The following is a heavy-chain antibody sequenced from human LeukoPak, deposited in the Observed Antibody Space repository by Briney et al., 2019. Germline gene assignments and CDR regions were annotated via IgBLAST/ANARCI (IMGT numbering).Heavy chain of an antibody. V-gene: IGHV1-2*02. CDR3: ARGSEGSGWYWGKGANDY. Sequence: ASVKVSCKASGYTFTGYYMHWVRQAPGQGLEWMGWINPNSGGTNYAQKFQGRVTMTRDTSISTAYMELSRLRSDDTAVYYCARGSEGSGWYWGKGANDYWGQGTLVTVSS. D-gene: IGHD6-19*01. J-gene: IGHJ4*02. CDR2: INPNSGGT. CDR1: GYTFTGYY.